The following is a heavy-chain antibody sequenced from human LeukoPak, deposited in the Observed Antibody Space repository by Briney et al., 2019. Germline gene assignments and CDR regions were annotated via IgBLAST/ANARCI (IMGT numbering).Heavy chain of an antibody. CDR2: ISSSSSTI. Sequence: TGGSLRLSCAASGFTFSSYSMNWVRQAPGKGLEWVSYISSSSSTIYYADSVKGRFTISRDKAKNTLYLQMNSLRAEDTAIYYCAKENWGSYYNSYFDFWGQGTLVTVSS. CDR3: AKENWGSYYNSYFDF. J-gene: IGHJ4*02. CDR1: GFTFSSYS. V-gene: IGHV3-48*01. D-gene: IGHD3-10*01.